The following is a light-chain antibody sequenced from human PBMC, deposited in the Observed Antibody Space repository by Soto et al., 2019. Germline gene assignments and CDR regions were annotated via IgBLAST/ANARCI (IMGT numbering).Light chain of an antibody. V-gene: IGKV3-15*01. CDR2: AAS. Sequence: EIVMTQSPATLSVSPGERATLSCRASQSVSSNLAWYQQKPGQAPRLLIYAASTRATGIPARFSGSGSGTEFTLTIGSRRFEDFAVYYGKKYITWPPPFGGGTKLE. CDR1: QSVSSN. CDR3: KKYITWPPP. J-gene: IGKJ4*01.